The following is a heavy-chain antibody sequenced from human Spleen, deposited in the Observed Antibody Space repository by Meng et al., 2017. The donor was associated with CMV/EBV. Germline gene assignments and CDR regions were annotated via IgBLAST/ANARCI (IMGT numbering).Heavy chain of an antibody. D-gene: IGHD2-21*02. V-gene: IGHV1-46*01. Sequence: ASVKVSCKASGYTFTNYYMHWVRQAPGQGLEWMGIINPSTGSTSYAQKFQGRVTMTEDTSTNTAYMELSNLRSEDTAVYYYVTDDLCSGGDCSVGYWGQGTLVTVSS. J-gene: IGHJ4*02. CDR3: VTDDLCSGGDCSVGY. CDR2: INPSTGST. CDR1: GYTFTNYY.